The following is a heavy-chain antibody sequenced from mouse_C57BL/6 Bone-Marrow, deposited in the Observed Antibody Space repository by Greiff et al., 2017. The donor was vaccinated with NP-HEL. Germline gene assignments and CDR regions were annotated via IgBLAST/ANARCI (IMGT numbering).Heavy chain of an antibody. D-gene: IGHD3-2*02. CDR3: ARRSSGHYYYAMDY. V-gene: IGHV1-82*01. J-gene: IGHJ4*01. Sequence: QVQLQQSGPELVKPGASVKISCKASGYAFSSSWMNWVKQRPGKGLEWIGRIYPGDGDTNYIGKFKGKATLTADKSSSTAYMQLSSLTSEDSAVYFCARRSSGHYYYAMDYWGQGTSVTVSS. CDR1: GYAFSSSW. CDR2: IYPGDGDT.